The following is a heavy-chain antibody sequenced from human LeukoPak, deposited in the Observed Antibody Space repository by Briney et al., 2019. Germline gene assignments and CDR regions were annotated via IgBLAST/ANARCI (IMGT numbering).Heavy chain of an antibody. CDR1: GYTFTSYD. CDR2: MNPNSGNT. D-gene: IGHD7-27*01. Sequence: ASVKVSCKASGYTFTSYDINWVRQATGQGLEWMGWMNPNSGNTGYAQKFQGRVTMTRNTSISTAYMELSSLRSEDTAVYYCARGTGDPDYFDYWGQGTLVTVSS. V-gene: IGHV1-8*01. J-gene: IGHJ4*02. CDR3: ARGTGDPDYFDY.